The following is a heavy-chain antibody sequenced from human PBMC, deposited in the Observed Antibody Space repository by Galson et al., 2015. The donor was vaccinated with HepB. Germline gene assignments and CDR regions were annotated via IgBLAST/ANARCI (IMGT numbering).Heavy chain of an antibody. CDR2: ISYDGSNK. J-gene: IGHJ4*02. CDR3: ARGGAGDYFDY. Sequence: SLRLSCAASGFTFSSYAMHWVRQAPGKGLEWVAVISYDGSNKYYADSVKGRFTISRDNSKNTLYLQMNSLRAEDTAVYYCARGGAGDYFDYWGQGTLVTVSS. V-gene: IGHV3-30-3*01. CDR1: GFTFSSYA. D-gene: IGHD6-19*01.